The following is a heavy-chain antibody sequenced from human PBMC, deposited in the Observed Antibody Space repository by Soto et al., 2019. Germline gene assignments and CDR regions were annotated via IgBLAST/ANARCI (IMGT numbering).Heavy chain of an antibody. D-gene: IGHD3-16*01. V-gene: IGHV4-39*01. CDR2: TYYSGST. CDR1: GGSISSSSYY. Sequence: SETLSLTCTVSGGSISSSSYYWGWIRQPPGKGLEWIGSTYYSGSTYYNPSLKSRVTISVDTSKNQFSLKLSSVTAADTAVYYCARSIMITFGGENWFDPWGQGTLVTVSS. J-gene: IGHJ5*02. CDR3: ARSIMITFGGENWFDP.